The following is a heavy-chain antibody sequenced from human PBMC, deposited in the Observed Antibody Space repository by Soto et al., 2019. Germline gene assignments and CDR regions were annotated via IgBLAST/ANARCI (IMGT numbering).Heavy chain of an antibody. CDR2: IYHSGST. Sequence: TLSLTCAVSGGSISSGGYSWSWIRQPPGKGLEWIGYIYHSGSTYYNPSLKSRVTISVDRSKNQFSLKLSSVTAADTAVYYCARGQEGIVATHWDQGTLVTVSS. CDR3: ARGQEGIVATH. J-gene: IGHJ4*02. V-gene: IGHV4-30-2*01. D-gene: IGHD5-12*01. CDR1: GGSISSGGYS.